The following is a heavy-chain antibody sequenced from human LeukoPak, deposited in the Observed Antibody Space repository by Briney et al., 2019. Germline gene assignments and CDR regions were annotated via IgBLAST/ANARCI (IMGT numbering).Heavy chain of an antibody. D-gene: IGHD3-10*01. CDR1: GGSISSGSYY. Sequence: SETLSLTCTVSGGSISSGSYYWSWIRQPAGEGLEWIGRIYTSGSTNYNPSLKSRVTISVDTSKNQFSLKLSSVTAADTAVYYCARDYGSGSFNYYYYMDVWGKGTTVTISS. V-gene: IGHV4-61*02. CDR3: ARDYGSGSFNYYYYMDV. J-gene: IGHJ6*03. CDR2: IYTSGST.